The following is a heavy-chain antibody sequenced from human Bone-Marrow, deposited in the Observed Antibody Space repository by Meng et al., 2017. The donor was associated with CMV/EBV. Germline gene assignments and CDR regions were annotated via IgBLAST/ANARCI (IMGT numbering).Heavy chain of an antibody. J-gene: IGHJ6*02. CDR3: ARYCSSTSCYFSASNYYGMDV. V-gene: IGHV4-59*12. Sequence: GSLRLSCTVSGGSISSYYWSWIRQPPGKGLEWIGYIYYSGSTNYNPSLKSRVTISVDTSKNQFSLKLSSVTAADTAVYYCARYCSSTSCYFSASNYYGMDVWGQGTTVTVSS. CDR2: IYYSGST. CDR1: GGSISSYY. D-gene: IGHD2-2*01.